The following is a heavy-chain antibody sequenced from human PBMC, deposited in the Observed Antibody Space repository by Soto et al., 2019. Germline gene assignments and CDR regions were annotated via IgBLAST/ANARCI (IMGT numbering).Heavy chain of an antibody. V-gene: IGHV4-59*01. CDR3: ARVGYYDILTGRMDAFDI. J-gene: IGHJ3*02. Sequence: SETLSLTCTVSGGSISSYYWSWIRQPPGKGLEWIGYIYYSGSTNYNPSLKSRVTISVDTSKNQFSLKLSSVTAADTAVYYCARVGYYDILTGRMDAFDIWGQGTMVTVSS. CDR2: IYYSGST. D-gene: IGHD3-9*01. CDR1: GGSISSYY.